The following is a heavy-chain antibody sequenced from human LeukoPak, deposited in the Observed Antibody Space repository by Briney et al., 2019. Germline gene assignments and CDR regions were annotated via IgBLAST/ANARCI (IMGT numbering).Heavy chain of an antibody. CDR2: ISSSSSYI. D-gene: IGHD6-25*01. Sequence: GGSLRLPCAASGFTFSSYSMNWDRQAPGKGLEWVSSISSSSSYIYYADSVKGRFTISRGNAKNSLYLQMNSLRAEDTAVYYCAWERRAAAFDIWGQGTMVTVSS. CDR3: AWERRAAAFDI. V-gene: IGHV3-21*01. CDR1: GFTFSSYS. J-gene: IGHJ3*02.